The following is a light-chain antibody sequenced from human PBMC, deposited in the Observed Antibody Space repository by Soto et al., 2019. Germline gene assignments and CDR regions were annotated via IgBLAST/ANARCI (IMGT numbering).Light chain of an antibody. J-gene: IGKJ3*01. CDR2: DAS. V-gene: IGKV1-13*02. CDR1: QGISSA. Sequence: AIQLTQSPSSLSASVGDRVTITCRASQGISSALAWYQQKPGKAPKLLIYDASSLESGVPSRFSGRGSGTDFTLTISSLQPEDFATYYCKQFNSYPFTFGPGTKVDIK. CDR3: KQFNSYPFT.